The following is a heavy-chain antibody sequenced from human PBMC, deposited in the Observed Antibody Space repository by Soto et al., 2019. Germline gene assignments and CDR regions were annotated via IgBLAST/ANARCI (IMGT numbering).Heavy chain of an antibody. CDR2: INPSGGST. Sequence: ASVKVSCKASGYTFTSYGISWVRQAPGQGLEWMGIINPSGGSTSYAQKFQGRVTMTRDTSTSTVYMELSSLRSEDTAVYYCARDGSGSNNWFDPWGQGTLVTVSS. CDR1: GYTFTSYG. CDR3: ARDGSGSNNWFDP. J-gene: IGHJ5*02. V-gene: IGHV1-46*01. D-gene: IGHD3-10*01.